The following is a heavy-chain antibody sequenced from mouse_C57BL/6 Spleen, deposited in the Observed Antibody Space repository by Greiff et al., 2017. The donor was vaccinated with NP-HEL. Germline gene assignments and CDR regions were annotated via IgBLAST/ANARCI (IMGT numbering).Heavy chain of an antibody. V-gene: IGHV1-85*01. Sequence: VQLQQSGPELVKPGASVKLSCKASGYTFTSYDINWVKQRPGQGLEWIGWIYPRDGSNKYNEKFKGKATLTVDTSSSTAYMELHSLTSGDSAVYFCAREGTTVVASFDYWGQGTTLTVSS. CDR3: AREGTTVVASFDY. CDR1: GYTFTSYD. J-gene: IGHJ2*01. CDR2: IYPRDGSN. D-gene: IGHD1-1*01.